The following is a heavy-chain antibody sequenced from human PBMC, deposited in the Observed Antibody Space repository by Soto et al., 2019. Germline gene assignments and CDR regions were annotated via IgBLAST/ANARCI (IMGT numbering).Heavy chain of an antibody. D-gene: IGHD2-2*01. V-gene: IGHV6-1*01. CDR3: ARVVSCSSTSCSGGADYYYYYGMDV. CDR2: TYYRSKWYN. J-gene: IGHJ6*02. Sequence: PSQTLSLTCAISGDSVSSNSAAWNWIRQSPSRGLEWLGRTYYRSKWYNDYAVSVKSRITINPDTSKNQFSLQLNSVTPEDTAVYYCARVVSCSSTSCSGGADYYYYYGMDVWGQGTTVTVSS. CDR1: GDSVSSNSAA.